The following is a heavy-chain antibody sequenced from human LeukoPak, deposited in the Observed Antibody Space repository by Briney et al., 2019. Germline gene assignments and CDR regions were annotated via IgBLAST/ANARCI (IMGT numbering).Heavy chain of an antibody. CDR1: GFTFSSYA. D-gene: IGHD3-22*01. V-gene: IGHV3-23*01. J-gene: IGHJ4*02. CDR3: AIMHPYYDGSGYWVQ. Sequence: GESLRLSCAASGFTFSSYAMSWVRQAPGKGLGWASGISTSGGSSSYADSVKGRFTISRDNPRNTLYMQMNSLRAEVTALYYCAIMHPYYDGSGYWVQWGQGTLVTVSS. CDR2: ISTSGGSS.